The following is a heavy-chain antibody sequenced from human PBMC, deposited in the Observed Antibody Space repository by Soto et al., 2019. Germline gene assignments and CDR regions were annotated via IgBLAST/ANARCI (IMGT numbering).Heavy chain of an antibody. V-gene: IGHV4-4*02. CDR2: IYHSGSI. CDR3: ARRSPRGDPFDY. Sequence: QVQLQESGPGLVKPSGTLSLTCAVSSGSIRSSTWWRWVRQPPGKGLEWIGEIYHSGSINYSPSLASRVTISVDKSKNQFSLKLSSATAADTAVYDCARRSPRGDPFDYWGQGTLVTVSS. D-gene: IGHD3-10*01. J-gene: IGHJ4*02. CDR1: SGSIRSSTW.